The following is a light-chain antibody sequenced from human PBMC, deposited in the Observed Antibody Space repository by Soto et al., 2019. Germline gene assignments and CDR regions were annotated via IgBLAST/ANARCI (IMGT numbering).Light chain of an antibody. CDR2: GIS. CDR3: QLRKKGPPIT. J-gene: IGKJ5*01. Sequence: EIMLTLSPGNLALSPVEISPLSCRASHTISSSYLAWYQQKPGQTPRLLMYGISRRATSIPDRCSGSGSGTDFTLTITRLEPEDLAIYFCQLRKKGPPITFGQGTRLEIK. V-gene: IGKV3-20*01. CDR1: HTISSSY.